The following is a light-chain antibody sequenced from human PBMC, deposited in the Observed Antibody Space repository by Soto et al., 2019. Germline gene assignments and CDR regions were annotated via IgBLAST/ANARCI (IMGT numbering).Light chain of an antibody. CDR1: QSVSSY. V-gene: IGKV3-20*01. Sequence: EIVLTQSPATLSLSPGARAPLSCRASQSVSSYLAWCQQKPGQAPRLLIYGASSRATGIPDRYSGSGSGTDFTLTISRLEPEDFAVYYCQQYGSSLRTFGQGTKVDIK. J-gene: IGKJ1*01. CDR2: GAS. CDR3: QQYGSSLRT.